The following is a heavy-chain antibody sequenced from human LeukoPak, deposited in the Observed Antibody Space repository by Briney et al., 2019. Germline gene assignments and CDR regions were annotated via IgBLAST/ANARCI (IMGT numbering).Heavy chain of an antibody. D-gene: IGHD3-10*01. Sequence: PGGSLRLSCAASGFTFDDYAMHWVRQAPGKGLEWVSGISWNSGSIGYADSVKGRFAISRDNSENTLYLQMNSLRAEDTALYYCATYGSGSGTFFDSWGQGTLVTVSS. CDR3: ATYGSGSGTFFDS. CDR1: GFTFDDYA. V-gene: IGHV3-9*01. CDR2: ISWNSGSI. J-gene: IGHJ4*01.